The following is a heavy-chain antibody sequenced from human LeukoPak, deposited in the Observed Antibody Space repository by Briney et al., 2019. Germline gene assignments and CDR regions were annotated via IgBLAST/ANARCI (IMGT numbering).Heavy chain of an antibody. CDR3: ARGSMGGSGTYYRDYYYGMDV. Sequence: PSETLSLTCTVSGGSISIGDHYWNWIRQHPGKGLEWIGRILNGGSTNYNPSLKSRVTMSVDTSKNQFSLNLNSVTAADTAVYYCARGSMGGSGTYYRDYYYGMDVWGQGTTVTVSS. D-gene: IGHD3-10*01. V-gene: IGHV4-61*08. J-gene: IGHJ6*02. CDR2: ILNGGST. CDR1: GGSISIGDHY.